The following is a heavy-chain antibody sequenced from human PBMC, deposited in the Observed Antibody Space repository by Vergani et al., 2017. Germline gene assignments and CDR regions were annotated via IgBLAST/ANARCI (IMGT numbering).Heavy chain of an antibody. J-gene: IGHJ5*02. V-gene: IGHV3-30*03. CDR2: ISNDGGNK. CDR1: GFTFIMHA. D-gene: IGHD3-3*01. Sequence: VQLVESGGGLVKRGGSLRLSCAASGFTFIMHAMSWVRQAPGKGLEWVAVISNDGGNKYYADSVKGRFTIYKDNTVDMLSLQMNSLRPDDTAVYYCVRGGRGDHGDFWSRLGPWGQGTRVIVSS. CDR3: VRGGRGDHGDFWSRLGP.